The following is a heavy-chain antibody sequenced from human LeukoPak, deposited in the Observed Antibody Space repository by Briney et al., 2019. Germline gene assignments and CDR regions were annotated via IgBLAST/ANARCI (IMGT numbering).Heavy chain of an antibody. CDR2: IYHSGST. D-gene: IGHD4-17*01. CDR1: GYSISSGYY. CDR3: ARVYGDYGPNWFDP. Sequence: SETLSLTCTVSGYSISSGYYWGWIRQPPGKGLEWIGSIYHSGSTYYNPSLKSRVTISVDTSKNQFSLKLSSVTAADTAVYYCARVYGDYGPNWFDPWGQGTLVTVSS. J-gene: IGHJ5*02. V-gene: IGHV4-38-2*02.